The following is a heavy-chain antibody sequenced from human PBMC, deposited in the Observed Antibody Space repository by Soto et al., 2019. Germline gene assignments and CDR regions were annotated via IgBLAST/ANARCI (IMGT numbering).Heavy chain of an antibody. J-gene: IGHJ5*02. CDR3: ARDQLEGNWFDP. CDR1: GGSISSGGYS. V-gene: IGHV4-30-2*01. CDR2: IYHSGST. Sequence: QLQLQESGSGLVRPSQTLSLTCAVSGGSISSGGYSWNWIRQPPGKGLEWIGYIYHSGSTLYNPSLKSLVSISVAKSKNQFSLKLTSVTAADTAVYYCARDQLEGNWFDPWGQGTLVTVSS. D-gene: IGHD1-1*01.